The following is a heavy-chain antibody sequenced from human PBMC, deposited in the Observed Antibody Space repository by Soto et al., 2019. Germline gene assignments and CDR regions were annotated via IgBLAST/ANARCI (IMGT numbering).Heavy chain of an antibody. V-gene: IGHV4-4*07. Sequence: SETLSLTCSVSGGSINSYWWSWIRQPAGKGLEWIGRVYSSGTTDYNPSLNSRATLSVETSKNQFSLKLSSVTAADTAVYYCARDIGSYAYGEGYWGQGIQVS. CDR1: GGSINSYW. D-gene: IGHD3-10*01. CDR2: VYSSGTT. CDR3: ARDIGSYAYGEGY. J-gene: IGHJ4*02.